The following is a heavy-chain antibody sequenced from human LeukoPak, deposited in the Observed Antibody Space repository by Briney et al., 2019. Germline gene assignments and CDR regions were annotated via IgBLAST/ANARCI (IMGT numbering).Heavy chain of an antibody. D-gene: IGHD6-19*01. Sequence: PSETLSLTRAVYGGSFSGYYWSWIRQPPGKGLEWIGEINHSGSTNYNPSLKSRVTISVDTSKNQFSLKLSSVTAADTAVYYCARKIAVARFDYWGQGTLVTVSS. V-gene: IGHV4-34*01. CDR3: ARKIAVARFDY. J-gene: IGHJ4*02. CDR2: INHSGST. CDR1: GGSFSGYY.